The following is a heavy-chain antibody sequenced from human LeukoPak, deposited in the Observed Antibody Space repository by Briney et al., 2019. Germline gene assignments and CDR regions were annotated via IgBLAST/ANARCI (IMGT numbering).Heavy chain of an antibody. D-gene: IGHD3-22*01. J-gene: IGHJ3*02. CDR3: AKKYYYDSSAYSSDAFDI. V-gene: IGHV3-23*01. CDR1: GFPFSTYA. CDR2: ISGSGDST. Sequence: GGSLRLSCAASGFPFSTYAMAWVRQAPGKGLEWVSGISGSGDSTFYAVSVKGRFTISRDNSKNSLFLQMNSLRAEDTAVYSCAKKYYYDSSAYSSDAFDIWGQGTLVTVSS.